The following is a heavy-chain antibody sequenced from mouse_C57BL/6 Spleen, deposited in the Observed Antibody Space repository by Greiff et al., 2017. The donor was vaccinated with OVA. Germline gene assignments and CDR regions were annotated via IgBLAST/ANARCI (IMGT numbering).Heavy chain of an antibody. CDR3: ARRYPYAMDY. CDR1: GFTFSDYY. J-gene: IGHJ4*01. V-gene: IGHV5-12*01. Sequence: EVKLEESGGGLVQPGGSLKLSCAASGFTFSDYYMYWVRQTPEKRLEWVAYISNGGGSTYYPDTVKGRFTISRDNAKNTLYLQMSRLKSEDTAMYYCARRYPYAMDYWGQGTSVTVSS. CDR2: ISNGGGST.